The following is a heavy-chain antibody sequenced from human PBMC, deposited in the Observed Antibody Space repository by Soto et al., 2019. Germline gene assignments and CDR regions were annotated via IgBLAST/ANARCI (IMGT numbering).Heavy chain of an antibody. CDR3: AKGTVTRSVDNFSYYGMDA. V-gene: IGHV1-69*12. J-gene: IGHJ6*02. CDR1: GGTLNSYA. Sequence: QVQLVQSGVEVKKPGSSVKVSCKASGGTLNSYAIDWVRQAPGQGLEWMGGIIPIFGNTYYAQRLQGRVKLAAHAATGAADMEQSTLTSEDTAVYYCAKGTVTRSVDNFSYYGMDAWGQWTTVSLYS. CDR2: IIPIFGNT. D-gene: IGHD4-17*01.